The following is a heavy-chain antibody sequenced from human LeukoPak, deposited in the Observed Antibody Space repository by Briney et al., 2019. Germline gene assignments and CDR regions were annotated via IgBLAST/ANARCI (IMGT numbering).Heavy chain of an antibody. CDR3: ARVLAVEIAARHGWFDP. CDR2: INWNGGST. D-gene: IGHD6-6*01. CDR1: GFTVSSNY. V-gene: IGHV3-20*04. Sequence: GGSLRLSCAASGFTVSSNYMSWVRQAPGKGLEWVSGINWNGGSTGYADSVKGRFTISRDNAKNSLYLQMNSLRAEDTALYYCARVLAVEIAARHGWFDPWGQGTLVTVSS. J-gene: IGHJ5*02.